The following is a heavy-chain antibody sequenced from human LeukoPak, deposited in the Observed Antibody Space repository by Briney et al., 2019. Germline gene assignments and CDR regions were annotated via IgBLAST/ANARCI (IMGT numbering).Heavy chain of an antibody. Sequence: GASVKVSCKASGYTFASHDINWVRQAAGQGLGWMGWMNPNSGNTGYVQKFQVRLTMTWDTSISTAYMELSSLRSEDTAVYYCARDGYNFDAMDVWGQGTTVTVSS. D-gene: IGHD5-24*01. CDR3: ARDGYNFDAMDV. CDR1: GYTFASHD. CDR2: MNPNSGNT. V-gene: IGHV1-8*02. J-gene: IGHJ6*02.